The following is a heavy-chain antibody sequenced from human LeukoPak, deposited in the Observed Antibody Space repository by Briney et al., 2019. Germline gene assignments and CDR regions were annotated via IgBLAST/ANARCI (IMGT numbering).Heavy chain of an antibody. CDR1: GYTFIGYY. V-gene: IGHV1-2*02. CDR2: INPTSGVT. CDR3: ARDQYCTSTGCYPSFHF. Sequence: ASVKVSCKASGYTFIGYYIHWVRQAPGQGLEWMGSINPTSGVTNYAQKFQGRVTMTRDTSISTAYMELSSLRSDDTAVYYCARDQYCTSTGCYPSFHFWGQGTLVTVSS. J-gene: IGHJ4*02. D-gene: IGHD2-2*01.